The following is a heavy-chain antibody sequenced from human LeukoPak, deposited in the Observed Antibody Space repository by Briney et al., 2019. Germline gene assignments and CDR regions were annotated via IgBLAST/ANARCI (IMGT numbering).Heavy chain of an antibody. CDR1: GFTFSSYG. Sequence: QSGGSLRLSCAASGFTFSSYGMSWVRQAPGKGLEWVSAISGSGTNTYYADSVKGRFTISRDNSKNTLYLQMNSLRAEDTALYYCVKHSAPVLAAARFDYWGQGNLVTVSS. CDR2: ISGSGTNT. V-gene: IGHV3-23*01. CDR3: VKHSAPVLAAARFDY. J-gene: IGHJ4*02. D-gene: IGHD2-2*01.